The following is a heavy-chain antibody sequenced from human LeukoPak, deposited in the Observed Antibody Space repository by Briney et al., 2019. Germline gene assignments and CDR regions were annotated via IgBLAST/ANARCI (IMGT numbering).Heavy chain of an antibody. CDR1: GFTFSSNA. CDR2: ISGSGDTT. Sequence: GGSLRLSCAASGFTFSSNAKSWVRQAPGKGLEWVSTISGSGDTTYYADSVKGRFTISRDNSKNTLYLQISSLRAEDTAVYYCANFDILTGRDYWGQGTLVTVSS. CDR3: ANFDILTGRDY. J-gene: IGHJ4*02. D-gene: IGHD3-9*01. V-gene: IGHV3-23*01.